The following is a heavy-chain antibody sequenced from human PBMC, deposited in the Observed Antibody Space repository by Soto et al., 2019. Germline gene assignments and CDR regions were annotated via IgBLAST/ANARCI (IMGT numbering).Heavy chain of an antibody. Sequence: SETLSLTYTVSGGSISSYDWSWIRQPPGKGLEWSGYIYYSGSTNYNPSLKSRVTISVDTSKNQFSLKLSSVTAADTAVYYCARRYGYSFDYWGQGTLVTVSS. CDR2: IYYSGST. CDR3: ARRYGYSFDY. J-gene: IGHJ4*02. CDR1: GGSISSYD. D-gene: IGHD1-1*01. V-gene: IGHV4-59*08.